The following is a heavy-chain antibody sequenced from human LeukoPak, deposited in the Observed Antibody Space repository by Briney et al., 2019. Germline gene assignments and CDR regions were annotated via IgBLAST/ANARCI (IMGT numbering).Heavy chain of an antibody. D-gene: IGHD2-2*03. Sequence: GGSLRLSCAASGFTFSSYSMNWVRQAPGKGLEWVSSISNSSSYIYYADSVKGRFTISRDNAKNSLYLQMNGLRAEDTAAYYCVRVVGIVVVPAAPRYSSSWYHYYYYMDVWGKGTTVTVSS. J-gene: IGHJ6*03. CDR2: ISNSSSYI. CDR3: VRVVGIVVVPAAPRYSSSWYHYYYYMDV. CDR1: GFTFSSYS. V-gene: IGHV3-21*01.